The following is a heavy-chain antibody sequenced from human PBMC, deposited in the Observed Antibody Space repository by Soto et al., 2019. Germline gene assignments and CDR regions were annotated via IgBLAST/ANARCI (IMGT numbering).Heavy chain of an antibody. CDR2: FDPEDGET. CDR3: ATVTYYYDSSVYYFDY. CDR1: GYTLTELS. D-gene: IGHD3-22*01. J-gene: IGHJ4*02. Sequence: ASVKVSCKVSGYTLTELSMHWVRQAPGKGLEWMGGFDPEDGETIYAQKFQGRVAMTEDTSTDTAYMELSSLISEDTAMYYSATVTYYYDSSVYYFDYWGQGTLVPVSS. V-gene: IGHV1-24*01.